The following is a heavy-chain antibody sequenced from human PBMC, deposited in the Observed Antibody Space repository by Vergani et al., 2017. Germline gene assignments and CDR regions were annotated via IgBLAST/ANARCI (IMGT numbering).Heavy chain of an antibody. D-gene: IGHD2-2*01. CDR3: AKDTPPIVVVPAAPHDAFDI. Sequence: EVQLVESGGGLVQPGRSLRLSCAASGFTFDDYAMHWVRQAPGKGLEWVSSISSSSSYIYYADSVKGRFTISRDNAKNTLYLQMNSLRAEDTAVYYCAKDTPPIVVVPAAPHDAFDIWGQGTMVTVSS. J-gene: IGHJ3*02. CDR2: ISSSSSYI. CDR1: GFTFDDYA. V-gene: IGHV3-9*01.